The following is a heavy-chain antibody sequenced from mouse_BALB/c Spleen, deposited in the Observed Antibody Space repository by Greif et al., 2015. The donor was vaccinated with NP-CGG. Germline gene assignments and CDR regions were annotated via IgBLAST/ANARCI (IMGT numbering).Heavy chain of an antibody. CDR3: ARDRYDFDY. J-gene: IGHJ2*01. CDR1: GFTFSSYG. Sequence: EVMLVESGGGLVQPGGSLKLSCAASGFTFSSYGMSWVRQTPDKRLELVATINSNGGSTYYPDSVKGRFTISRDNAKNTLYLQMSSLKSEDTAMYYCARDRYDFDYWGQGTTLTVSS. CDR2: INSNGGST. D-gene: IGHD2-14*01. V-gene: IGHV5-6-3*01.